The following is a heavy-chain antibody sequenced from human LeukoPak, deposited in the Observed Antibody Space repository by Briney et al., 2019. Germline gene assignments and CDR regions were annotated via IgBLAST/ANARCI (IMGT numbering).Heavy chain of an antibody. CDR3: ARDLSHYYSSVPS. D-gene: IGHD3-10*01. CDR2: VLHGGTT. Sequence: PSETLPLTCGVYNGSFVNYYWGWVRQPPGKGLEWIGDVLHGGTTKYNPSLMNRVTISLDASKNQITLRMTSVTAADTAVYYCARDLSHYYSSVPSWGQGTLVTVSA. V-gene: IGHV4-34*12. CDR1: NGSFVNYY. J-gene: IGHJ5*02.